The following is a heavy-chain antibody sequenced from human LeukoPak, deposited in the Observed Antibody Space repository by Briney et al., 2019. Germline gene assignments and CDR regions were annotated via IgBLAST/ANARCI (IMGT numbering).Heavy chain of an antibody. D-gene: IGHD6-19*01. J-gene: IGHJ5*02. Sequence: KPSETLSLTCTVSGGSISSSNWWSWVRQPPGKGLEWIGEIYHSGSTNYNPSLKSRVTISVDKSKNQFSLKLSSVTAADTAVYYCARAGVVAGTNWFDPWGQGTLVAVSS. V-gene: IGHV4-4*02. CDR1: GGSISSSNW. CDR3: ARAGVVAGTNWFDP. CDR2: IYHSGST.